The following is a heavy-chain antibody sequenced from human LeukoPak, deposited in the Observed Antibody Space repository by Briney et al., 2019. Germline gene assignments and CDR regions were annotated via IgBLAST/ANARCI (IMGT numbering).Heavy chain of an antibody. V-gene: IGHV3-30*18. D-gene: IGHD3-16*01. J-gene: IGHJ4*02. CDR3: AKEQAREVRAYTGYTTAVDY. CDR1: GFTFSSYG. Sequence: GGSLRLSCAASGFTFSSYGMHWVRQAPGKGLEWVALMSYDGTSTYYADPVKGRFTISRDNSENTLYMHMNSLRPEDTAVYYCAKEQAREVRAYTGYTTAVDYWGQGTLVTVSS. CDR2: MSYDGTST.